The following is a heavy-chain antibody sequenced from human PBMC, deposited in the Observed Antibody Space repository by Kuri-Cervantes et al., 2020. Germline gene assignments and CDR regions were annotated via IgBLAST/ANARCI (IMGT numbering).Heavy chain of an antibody. D-gene: IGHD2-2*01. CDR2: INAGNGNT. CDR1: GYTFTSYA. CDR3: ARGAVPAAIWMDWFDP. V-gene: IGHV1-3*01. J-gene: IGHJ5*02. Sequence: ASVKVSCKASGYTFTSYAMHWVRQAPGQRLEWMGWINAGNGNTKYSQKFQGRVTITRDTSASTAYMELSSLRSEDTAVYYCARGAVPAAIWMDWFDPWGQGTLVTVSS.